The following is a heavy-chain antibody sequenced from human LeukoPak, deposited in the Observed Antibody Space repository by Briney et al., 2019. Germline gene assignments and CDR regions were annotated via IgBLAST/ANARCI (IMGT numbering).Heavy chain of an antibody. Sequence: GGSLRLSCAASGFTFSSYAMHWVRQAPGKGLEWVAVISYDGSNKYYADSVKGRFTISRDNSKNTLYLQMNSLRAEDAAVYYCARDRSRYYDSSGLLDYWGQGTLVTVSS. CDR2: ISYDGSNK. CDR1: GFTFSSYA. V-gene: IGHV3-30-3*01. CDR3: ARDRSRYYDSSGLLDY. J-gene: IGHJ4*02. D-gene: IGHD3-22*01.